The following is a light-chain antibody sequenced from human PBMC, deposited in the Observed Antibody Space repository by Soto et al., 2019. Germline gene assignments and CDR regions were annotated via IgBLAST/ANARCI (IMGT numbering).Light chain of an antibody. CDR2: HAS. J-gene: IGKJ4*01. CDR1: QYINTR. CDR3: QQYGSSPLT. Sequence: EIVLTQSPATLSSFPGDRVTLSCRASQYINTRLAWYQHRPGQAPRLLIYHASARATGIPARFSGSGSGTEFTLTISGLQSEDFAVYYCQQYGSSPLTFGGGTKVDIK. V-gene: IGKV3-15*01.